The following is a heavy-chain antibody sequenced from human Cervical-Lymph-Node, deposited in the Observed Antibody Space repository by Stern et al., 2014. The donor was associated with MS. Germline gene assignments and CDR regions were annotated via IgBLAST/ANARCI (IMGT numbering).Heavy chain of an antibody. D-gene: IGHD5-12*01. CDR1: GYTFTSYS. CDR2: IMAANGET. J-gene: IGHJ5*02. V-gene: IGHV1-3*01. CDR3: ARLGGFSGYGWLDP. Sequence: HVQLVQPGAAVRVPGASVKISCKASGYTFTSYSMHWLRQAPGQRFEWMGRIMAANGETRYAQNFQGRVTITRNTSATTDYLELESLGSEDTAVYYCARLGGFSGYGWLDPWGQGTLVTVSS.